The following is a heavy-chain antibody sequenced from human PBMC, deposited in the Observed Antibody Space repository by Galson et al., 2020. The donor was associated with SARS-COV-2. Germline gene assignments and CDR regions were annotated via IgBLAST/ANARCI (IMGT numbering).Heavy chain of an antibody. Sequence: SQTLSLTCAVYVGSFSGFSWSWVRQSPGKGLEWIGEINHSGSANYNPSLRSRVTVSVDTSKNQFSLKLTSVTAAETGVYYCARGRVGVVPAPILGLGPYYEYFAMDVWGQGATITVSS. CDR3: ARGRVGVVPAPILGLGPYYEYFAMDV. J-gene: IGHJ6*02. CDR2: INHSGSA. D-gene: IGHD2-2*01. V-gene: IGHV4-34*01. CDR1: VGSFSGFS.